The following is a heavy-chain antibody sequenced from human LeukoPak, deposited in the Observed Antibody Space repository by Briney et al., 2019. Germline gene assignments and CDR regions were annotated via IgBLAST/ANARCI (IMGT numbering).Heavy chain of an antibody. J-gene: IGHJ4*02. CDR2: ISYSGST. Sequence: PSETLSLTCTVSGGSIGGSSSYWGWIRQPPGKGLEWIGSISYSGSTYYNPSLKSRVTILVDTSKNQFSLKLRSVTAADTAVYYCARWTSRIDYGDYFDCWGQGTLVTVSS. V-gene: IGHV4-39*07. CDR1: GGSIGGSSSY. D-gene: IGHD4-17*01. CDR3: ARWTSRIDYGDYFDC.